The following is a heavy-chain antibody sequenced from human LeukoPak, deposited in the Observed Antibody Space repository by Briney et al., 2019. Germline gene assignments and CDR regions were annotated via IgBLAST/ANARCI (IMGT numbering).Heavy chain of an antibody. CDR2: IWYDGSKK. J-gene: IGHJ4*02. CDR1: GFTFSSYG. CDR3: ARLGSEQWLDY. Sequence: QPGRSLRLSCAASGFTFSSYGMHWVRQAPGKGLEWVAVIWYDGSKKYYADSVKGRFTISRDNSKNTMYLQMNRLRAEDTAVYYCARLGSEQWLDYWGQGTLVTVSS. V-gene: IGHV3-33*01. D-gene: IGHD6-19*01.